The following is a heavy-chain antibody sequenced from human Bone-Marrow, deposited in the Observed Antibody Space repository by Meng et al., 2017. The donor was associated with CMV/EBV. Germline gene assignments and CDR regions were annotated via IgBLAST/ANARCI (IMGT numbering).Heavy chain of an antibody. CDR3: ARALPGGAVDY. CDR2: IYYSGST. J-gene: IGHJ4*02. D-gene: IGHD1-26*01. Sequence: ASLTIPCTVSGGSISSSSYYWGWIRQPPGKGLEWIGSIYYSGSTYYNPSLKSRVTISVDTSKNQFSLKLSSVTAADTAVYYCARALPGGAVDYWGQGTLVTVSS. CDR1: GGSISSSSYY. V-gene: IGHV4-39*07.